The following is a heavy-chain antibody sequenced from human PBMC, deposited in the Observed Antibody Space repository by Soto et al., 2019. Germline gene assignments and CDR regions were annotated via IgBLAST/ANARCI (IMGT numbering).Heavy chain of an antibody. V-gene: IGHV1-18*01. CDR2: ISGFNGNT. CDR1: GYTFNFYG. Sequence: QVQLVHSGAEVKKPGASVRVSCKASGYTFNFYGITLVRQAPGQGLEWMGWISGFNGNTNYAADLQGRVTMTTDTSTSTAYMELRGLRSDDTAVYYCARIGVSYGLESPDFDSWGQGTLVTVSS. J-gene: IGHJ4*02. D-gene: IGHD4-17*01. CDR3: ARIGVSYGLESPDFDS.